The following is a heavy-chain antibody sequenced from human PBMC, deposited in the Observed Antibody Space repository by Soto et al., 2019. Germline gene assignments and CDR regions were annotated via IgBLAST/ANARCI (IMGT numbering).Heavy chain of an antibody. CDR3: ARVRVRFLEWLGSEG. CDR2: IIPIFGTA. CDR1: GGTFSSYA. J-gene: IGHJ4*02. V-gene: IGHV1-69*12. Sequence: QVQLVQSGAEVKKPGSSVKVSCKASGGTFSSYAISWVRQAPGQGLEWMGGIIPIFGTANYAQKFQGRVTITADASTSSAYMELSSLRSEDTAVYYCARVRVRFLEWLGSEGWGQGTLVTVSS. D-gene: IGHD3-3*01.